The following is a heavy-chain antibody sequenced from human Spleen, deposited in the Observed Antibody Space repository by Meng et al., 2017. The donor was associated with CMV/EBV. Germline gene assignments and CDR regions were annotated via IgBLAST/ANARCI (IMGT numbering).Heavy chain of an antibody. Sequence: SETLSLTCSVSGGSITVDNYYWGWIRQPPGKGLEWIGSIYYSGSTYYNPSLKSRVTISVDTSKNQFSLKLSSVTAADTAVYYCADWNYSWGFDYWGQGTLVTVSS. CDR1: GGSITVDNYY. D-gene: IGHD1-7*01. J-gene: IGHJ4*02. V-gene: IGHV4-39*07. CDR3: ADWNYSWGFDY. CDR2: IYYSGST.